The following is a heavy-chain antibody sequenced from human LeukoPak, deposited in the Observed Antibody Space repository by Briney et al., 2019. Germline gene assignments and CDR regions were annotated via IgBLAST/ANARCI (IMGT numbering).Heavy chain of an antibody. CDR2: LVTKFATP. CDR1: GSSFSRNA. J-gene: IGHJ1*01. V-gene: IGHV1-69*13. D-gene: IGHD3-16*01. Sequence: SVKVSCKIFGSSFSRNALTWVRQTSGQGLEWMGGLVTKFATPRYAQKFQDRLTIMADDFIGYMELRRLTTEDTAVYYCTRGDTTGYANWGQGT. CDR3: TRGDTTGYAN.